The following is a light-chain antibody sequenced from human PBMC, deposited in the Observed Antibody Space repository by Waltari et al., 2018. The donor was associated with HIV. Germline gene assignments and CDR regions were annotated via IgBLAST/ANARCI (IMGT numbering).Light chain of an antibody. CDR2: DSN. V-gene: IGLV1-51*01. J-gene: IGLJ3*02. Sequence: QSVLTQPPSVSAAPGQKVVISCSGSSSNIGNNYVSWFQQLPGTAPNFIIYDSNKRPSGIPGRFSGSRSGTSATLSITGLQSGDEADYYCGTWDTSLSAGVFGGGTKVTVL. CDR1: SSNIGNNY. CDR3: GTWDTSLSAGV.